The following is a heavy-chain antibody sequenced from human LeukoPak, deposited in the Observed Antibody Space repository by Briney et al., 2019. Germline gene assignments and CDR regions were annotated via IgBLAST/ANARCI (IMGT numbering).Heavy chain of an antibody. J-gene: IGHJ4*02. D-gene: IGHD5-12*01. Sequence: ASVKVSCKASGYTFTSYGISWVRQAPGQGLEWMGWINPNSGGTNYAQKFQGRVTMTRDTSISTAYMELSRLRSDDTAVYYCATGSGYDYRFGYWGQGTLVTVSS. V-gene: IGHV1-2*02. CDR3: ATGSGYDYRFGY. CDR1: GYTFTSYG. CDR2: INPNSGGT.